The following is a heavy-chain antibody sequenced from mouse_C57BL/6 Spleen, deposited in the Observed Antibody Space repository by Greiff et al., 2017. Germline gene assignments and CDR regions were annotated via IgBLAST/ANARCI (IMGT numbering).Heavy chain of an antibody. CDR1: GFSLTSYG. V-gene: IGHV2-2*01. Sequence: QVQLKESGPGLVQPSQSLSITCTVSGFSLTSYGVHWVRQSPGKGLEWLGVIWSGGSTDYNAAFISRLSISKDNSKSQVFCKMNSLQADDTAIYYCARNGDSSGYHVFAYWGQGTLVTVSA. CDR3: ARNGDSSGYHVFAY. CDR2: IWSGGST. D-gene: IGHD3-2*02. J-gene: IGHJ3*01.